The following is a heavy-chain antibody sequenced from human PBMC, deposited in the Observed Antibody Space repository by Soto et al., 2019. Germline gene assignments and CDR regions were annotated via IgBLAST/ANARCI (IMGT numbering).Heavy chain of an antibody. CDR1: GFPFSTYD. Sequence: EVLLVESGGGLVQPGGFLRLSCAASGFPFSTYDMHWVRQSPGKGLEWISAIGAAGDTYYSDSMKGRFTISRDNAKSSLYLQMNSLSAGDSAVYYCSRGPVAGPSYYYMDMWGKGTTVIVSS. CDR3: SRGPVAGPSYYYMDM. D-gene: IGHD6-19*01. CDR2: IGAAGDT. J-gene: IGHJ6*03. V-gene: IGHV3-13*01.